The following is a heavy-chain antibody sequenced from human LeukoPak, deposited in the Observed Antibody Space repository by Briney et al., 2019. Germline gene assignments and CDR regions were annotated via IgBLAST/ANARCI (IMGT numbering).Heavy chain of an antibody. V-gene: IGHV4-30-2*01. CDR3: ARGSPRDYYDSSD. CDR2: IYHSGST. D-gene: IGHD3-22*01. CDR1: GGSTSSGGYS. J-gene: IGHJ4*02. Sequence: PSETLSLTCAVSGGSTSSGGYSWSWIRQPPGKGLEWIGYIYHSGSTYYNPSLKSRVTISVDRSKNQFSLKLSSVTAADTAVYYCARGSPRDYYDSSDWGQGTLVTVSS.